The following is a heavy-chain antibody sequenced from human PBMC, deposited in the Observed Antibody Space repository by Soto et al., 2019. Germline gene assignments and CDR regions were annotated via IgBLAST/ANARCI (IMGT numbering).Heavy chain of an antibody. CDR2: INHSGST. CDR3: GRAGGVKAF. J-gene: IGHJ6*03. D-gene: IGHD2-21*01. V-gene: IGHV4-34*01. Sequence: SETLSLPCAVFGGSFSGYYWSRIRQPPGKGLEWIGEINHSGSTNYNPSHKGRVTISVDTPKTQFPLKWGFVPAGDTAVYYCGRAGGVKAFGGKGTTVPVSS. CDR1: GGSFSGYY.